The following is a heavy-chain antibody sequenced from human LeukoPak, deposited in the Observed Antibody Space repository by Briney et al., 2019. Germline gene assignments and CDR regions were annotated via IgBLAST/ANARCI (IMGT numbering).Heavy chain of an antibody. V-gene: IGHV2-70*11. D-gene: IGHD3-10*01. CDR2: IDWDGDK. Sequence: SGPALVKPTQTLTLTCTFSGFSLSTSGMCVSWIRQPPGKALEWLARIDWDGDKYYDTSLKTRLTISKDTSKNQVVLTVTNMDPVDTATYYCARTLYGSGSYLPRNWFDPWGQGTLVTVSS. CDR3: ARTLYGSGSYLPRNWFDP. J-gene: IGHJ5*02. CDR1: GFSLSTSGMC.